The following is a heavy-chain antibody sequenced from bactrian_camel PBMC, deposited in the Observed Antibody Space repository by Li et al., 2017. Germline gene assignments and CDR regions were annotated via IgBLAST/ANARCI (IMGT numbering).Heavy chain of an antibody. Sequence: VQLVESGGGSVQFGGSLRLSCAFSGDSYNSYCMAWFRQASGKEREGDAIIDTDGGTDYAVSVKDRFTISQDAAKNTVYLQMNSLKPEDTAMYYCAAVCSSRGGSWYQPIKYIYWGQGTQVTVS. CDR3: AAVCSSRGGSWYQPIKYIY. CDR1: GDSYNSYC. V-gene: IGHV3S53*01. J-gene: IGHJ4*01. CDR2: IDTDGGT. D-gene: IGHD2*01.